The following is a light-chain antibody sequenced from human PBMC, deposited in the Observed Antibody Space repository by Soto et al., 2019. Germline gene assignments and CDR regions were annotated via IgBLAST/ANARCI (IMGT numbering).Light chain of an antibody. J-gene: IGLJ1*01. CDR3: QAWESSTHYV. V-gene: IGLV3-1*01. CDR2: QDS. Sequence: SYELTQPPSVSVSPGQTASITCSGDKLGDKYACWYQQKPGQSPVLVIYQDSKRPSGIPERFSGSNSGNTATLTISGTQSMDEADYYCQAWESSTHYVFGTWTKLTVL. CDR1: KLGDKY.